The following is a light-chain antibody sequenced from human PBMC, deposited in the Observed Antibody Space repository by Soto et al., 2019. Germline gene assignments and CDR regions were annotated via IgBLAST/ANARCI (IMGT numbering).Light chain of an antibody. Sequence: QSVLTQPASVSGSPGQSITISCTGTSSDVGGYNYVSWYQQHPGKAPKLMIYDVSNRPSGVSNRFSGSKSGNTASLTISGLQAEDEADYYCSSYTSSSTRVFGTGTKFT. V-gene: IGLV2-14*01. CDR1: SSDVGGYNY. J-gene: IGLJ1*01. CDR2: DVS. CDR3: SSYTSSSTRV.